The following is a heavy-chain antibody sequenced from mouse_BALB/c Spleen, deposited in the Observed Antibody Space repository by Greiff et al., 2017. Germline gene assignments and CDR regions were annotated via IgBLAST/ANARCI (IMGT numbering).Heavy chain of an antibody. J-gene: IGHJ1*01. CDR1: GFTFTDYY. CDR2: IRNKANGYTT. CDR3: ARDNWDWYFDV. D-gene: IGHD4-1*01. Sequence: EVMLVESGGGLVQPGGSLRLSYATSGFTFTDYYMSWVRQPPGKALEWLGFIRNKANGYTTEYSASVKGRFTISRDNSQSILYLQMNTLRAEDSATYYCARDNWDWYFDVWGAGTTVTVSS. V-gene: IGHV7-3*02.